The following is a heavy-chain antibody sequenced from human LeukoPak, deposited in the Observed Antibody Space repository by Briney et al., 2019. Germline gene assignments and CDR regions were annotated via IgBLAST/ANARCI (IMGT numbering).Heavy chain of an antibody. J-gene: IGHJ3*02. D-gene: IGHD2-2*01. CDR2: ISSSSVTI. CDR1: GFTFSSHS. CDR3: ARQRFCSSTSCPRDAFDI. V-gene: IGHV3-48*01. Sequence: PGGSLRLSCAASGFTFSSHSMSGVRQAPGKGLEWVSHISSSSVTIYYGDSVKGRFTISRDNAQNSLYLQMNNLRAEDTAVYYCARQRFCSSTSCPRDAFDIWGQGTMVTVSS.